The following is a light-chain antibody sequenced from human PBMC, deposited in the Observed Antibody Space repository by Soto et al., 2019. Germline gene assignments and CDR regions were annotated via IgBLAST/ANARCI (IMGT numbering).Light chain of an antibody. CDR2: GAS. V-gene: IGKV3-20*01. Sequence: VFAELPATLSLSNGQGATLSCRASQSVTNRYLAWYQHKPGQAPRLLIYGASTRATGIPDRFSGSGFETDFSLTISRLEPEDFAVYFCQQYSTAPPITFGQGTRLEIK. CDR1: QSVTNRY. J-gene: IGKJ5*01. CDR3: QQYSTAPPIT.